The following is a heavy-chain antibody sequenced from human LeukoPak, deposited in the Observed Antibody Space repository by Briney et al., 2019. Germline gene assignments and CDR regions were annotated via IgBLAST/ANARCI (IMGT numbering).Heavy chain of an antibody. CDR1: GDSVSGSSVA. V-gene: IGHV6-1*01. CDR3: VRQERPDFDY. Sequence: SQTLSLTCVLSGDSVSGSSVAWNWIRQSPAGGLDWLGRAYYRSRLNLDYDVSVQSRITISPDTSKNQVSLQLNSVTPEDTAVYYCVRQERPDFDYWGQGTLVTVSA. CDR2: AYYRSRLNL. J-gene: IGHJ4*02.